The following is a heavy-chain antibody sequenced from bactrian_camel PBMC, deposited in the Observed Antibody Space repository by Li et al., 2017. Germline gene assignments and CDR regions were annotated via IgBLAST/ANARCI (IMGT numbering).Heavy chain of an antibody. D-gene: IGHD3*01. Sequence: HVQLVESGGGLVQPGGSLRLSCAASGFTFSTYGMSWVRQAPGKGLEWVSGIYSDGSVTYYADSVKGRVTISRDNAKNTLYLQMNSLKPEDTAMYYCAKGGGVDCYSESWCPTDAKSVGQGTQVTVS. J-gene: IGHJ4*01. V-gene: IGHV3S7*01. CDR1: GFTFSTYG. CDR2: IYSDGSVT.